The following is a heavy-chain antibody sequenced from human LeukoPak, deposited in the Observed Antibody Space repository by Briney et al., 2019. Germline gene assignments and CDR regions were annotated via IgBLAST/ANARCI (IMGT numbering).Heavy chain of an antibody. J-gene: IGHJ4*02. CDR1: GFTFTSYA. V-gene: IGHV3-23*01. D-gene: IGHD5-12*01. CDR3: AKDRTGYEDY. CDR2: ITGSGDST. Sequence: PGGSLRLSCAASGFTFTSYAMSWVRQAPGKGLEWVSRITGSGDSTYYADSVKGRFTISRDNSKNTVYLQINSLRAEGTATYYCAKDRTGYEDYWGQGTLVTVAS.